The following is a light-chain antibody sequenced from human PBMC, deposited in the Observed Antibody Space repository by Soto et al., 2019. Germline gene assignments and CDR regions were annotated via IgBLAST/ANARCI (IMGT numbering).Light chain of an antibody. V-gene: IGLV2-14*03. Sequence: QSVLTQPASVSGSPGQSITISCSGTSSDIGSYDHVAWYQQFPGKSPKLIIYAVSDRPSGVSDRFSGSKSGNTASLTVSGLQAEDEADYYCSSYAGSNNFDVFGTGTKVTVL. CDR1: SSDIGSYDH. CDR2: AVS. J-gene: IGLJ1*01. CDR3: SSYAGSNNFDV.